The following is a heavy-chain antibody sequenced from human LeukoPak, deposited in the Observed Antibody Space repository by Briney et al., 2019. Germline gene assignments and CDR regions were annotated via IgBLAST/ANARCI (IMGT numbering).Heavy chain of an antibody. J-gene: IGHJ6*02. Sequence: ASVKVSCKASGYTFTSYDINWVRQATGQGLEWMGWMNPNSGNTGYAQKFQGRVTITRNTSISTAYMELSSLRSEDTAVYYCARGFVDDIPTLGYGMDVWGQGTTVTVSS. D-gene: IGHD3-9*01. CDR1: GYTFTSYD. V-gene: IGHV1-8*03. CDR2: MNPNSGNT. CDR3: ARGFVDDIPTLGYGMDV.